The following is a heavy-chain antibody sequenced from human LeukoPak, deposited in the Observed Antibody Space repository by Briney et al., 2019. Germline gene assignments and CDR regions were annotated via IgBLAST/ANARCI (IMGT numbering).Heavy chain of an antibody. CDR2: MNPNSGNT. V-gene: IGHV1-8*01. CDR1: GYTFTSYD. CDR3: ARDTQAVAVTYNWFDP. J-gene: IGHJ5*02. D-gene: IGHD6-19*01. Sequence: VASVKVSCKASGYTFTSYDINWVRQATGQGLEWMGWMNPNSGNTGYAQKFQGRVTMTRNTSISTAYMELSSLRSEDTAVYYCARDTQAVAVTYNWFDPWGQGTLVTVSS.